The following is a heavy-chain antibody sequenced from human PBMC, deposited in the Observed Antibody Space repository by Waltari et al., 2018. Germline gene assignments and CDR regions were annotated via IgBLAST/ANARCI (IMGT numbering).Heavy chain of an antibody. CDR3: ARDRGHGGNSDAFDI. Sequence: QVQLQESGPGLVKPSQTLSLTCTVSGGSISSGGYYWSWIRQHPGKGLEWIGYIYYSGSTYYNPSLKSRVTISVDTSKNQFSLKLSSVTAADTAVYYCARDRGHGGNSDAFDIWGQGTTVTVSS. CDR1: GGSISSGGYY. J-gene: IGHJ3*02. V-gene: IGHV4-31*03. D-gene: IGHD2-21*02. CDR2: IYYSGST.